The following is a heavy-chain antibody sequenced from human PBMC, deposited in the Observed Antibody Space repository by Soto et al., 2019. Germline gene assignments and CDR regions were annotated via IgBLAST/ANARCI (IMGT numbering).Heavy chain of an antibody. CDR3: AKYGGGYYYDSSGSSAFDY. CDR1: GFTFSSYG. D-gene: IGHD3-22*01. CDR2: ISYDGSNK. J-gene: IGHJ4*02. V-gene: IGHV3-30*18. Sequence: PLRLSCAASGFTFSSYGMHWVRQAPGKGLEWVAVISYDGSNKYYASSVKGRFTISRDNSKNTLYLQMNSLRAEDTAVYYCAKYGGGYYYDSSGSSAFDYWGQGTLVTVPS.